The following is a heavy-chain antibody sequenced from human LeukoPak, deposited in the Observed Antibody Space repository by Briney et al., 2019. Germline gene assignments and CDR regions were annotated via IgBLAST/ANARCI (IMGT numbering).Heavy chain of an antibody. Sequence: GVSLRLSCAASGFTFSSYAMSWVRQAPGKGLEWVSGISGSGGSTHYADSVKGRFTISRDNSKNTLYLQMNSLRAEDTAVYHCAKGRYYYDNSDAFEIWGQGTMVTVSS. J-gene: IGHJ3*02. D-gene: IGHD3-22*01. CDR2: ISGSGGST. CDR3: AKGRYYYDNSDAFEI. CDR1: GFTFSSYA. V-gene: IGHV3-23*01.